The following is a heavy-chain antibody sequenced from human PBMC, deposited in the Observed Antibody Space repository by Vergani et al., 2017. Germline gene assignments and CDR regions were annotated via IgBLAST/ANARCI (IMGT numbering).Heavy chain of an antibody. D-gene: IGHD2-15*01. CDR1: GGSINSHNYY. CDR3: ARGSXLGGSCYKPRFDY. Sequence: QVQLQESGPGLVKPSQTLALTCTVSGGSINSHNYYWSWIRQPAGKGLEWIGRIHTSGSTNYNPSLKSRVTMSEDTSKNQFSLNLTSVTAADTAVYFCARGSXLGGSCYKPRFDYWGQGILVTVSS. V-gene: IGHV4-61*02. CDR2: IHTSGST. J-gene: IGHJ4*02.